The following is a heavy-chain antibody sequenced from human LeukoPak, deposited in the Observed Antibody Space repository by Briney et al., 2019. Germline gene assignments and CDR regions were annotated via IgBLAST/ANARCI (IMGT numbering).Heavy chain of an antibody. D-gene: IGHD6-19*01. J-gene: IGHJ6*03. V-gene: IGHV4-34*01. Sequence: SETLSLTCAVYGGSFSGYYWSWIRQPPGKGLEWIGEINHSGSTNYNPSLKSRVTISVDTSKNQFSLKLSSVTAADTAVYYCARDPYSGWSLRNYYYYYMDVWGKGTTVTVSS. CDR1: GGSFSGYY. CDR3: ARDPYSGWSLRNYYYYYMDV. CDR2: INHSGST.